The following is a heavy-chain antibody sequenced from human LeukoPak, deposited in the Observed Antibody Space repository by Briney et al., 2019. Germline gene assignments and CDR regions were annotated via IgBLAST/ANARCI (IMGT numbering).Heavy chain of an antibody. CDR3: ARDGSLPDY. Sequence: GGSLRLSCAASGFTFSIYAMSWVRQAPGKGLVWVSRITSDGGSTNYADSVKGRFTISRDNAKNTLYLQMNSLRAEDTAVYYCARDGSLPDYWGQGTLVTVSS. CDR2: ITSDGGST. V-gene: IGHV3-74*01. J-gene: IGHJ4*02. CDR1: GFTFSIYA.